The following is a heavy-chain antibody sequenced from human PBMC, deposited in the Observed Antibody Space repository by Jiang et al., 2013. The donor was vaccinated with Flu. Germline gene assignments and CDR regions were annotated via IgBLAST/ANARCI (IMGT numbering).Heavy chain of an antibody. Sequence: GAEVKKPGSSVKVSCKASGGTFSSYAISWVRQAPGQGLEWMGGIIPILGIANYAQKFQGRVTITADKSTSTAYMELSSLRSEDTAVYYCACQGGLWQGDGYYYGMDVWGQGTTVTVSS. CDR1: GGTFSSYA. D-gene: IGHD2-21*01. CDR3: ACQGGLWQGDGYYYGMDV. J-gene: IGHJ6*02. CDR2: IIPILGIA. V-gene: IGHV1-69*04.